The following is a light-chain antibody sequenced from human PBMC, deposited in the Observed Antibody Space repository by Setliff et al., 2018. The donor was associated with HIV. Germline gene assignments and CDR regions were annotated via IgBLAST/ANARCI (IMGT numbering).Light chain of an antibody. Sequence: QSVLTQPPSASGSPGQSVTISCTGTSSDVGAYNYVSWYQQHPGKAPKLMIYEVSKRPSGVSNRFSGSKSGNTASLTISGLQAEDEADYYCCSNTGSNTYVFGTGTKVTVL. CDR1: SSDVGAYNY. CDR2: EVS. V-gene: IGLV2-8*01. J-gene: IGLJ1*01. CDR3: CSNTGSNTYV.